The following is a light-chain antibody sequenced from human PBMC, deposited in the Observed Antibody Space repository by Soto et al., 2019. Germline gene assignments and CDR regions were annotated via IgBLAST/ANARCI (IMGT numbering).Light chain of an antibody. V-gene: IGKV3-20*01. Sequence: EIVLTQSPGTLSLSPGDRATLSCRASQSVSSSYLAWYQQKPGQAPSLLIYGASNKATGIPDRFSGGWSGIDFTLAISRVEHEDFAVYYCHQYVKFAMFSFGQGTQLEIK. J-gene: IGKJ2*03. CDR2: GAS. CDR3: HQYVKFAMFS. CDR1: QSVSSSY.